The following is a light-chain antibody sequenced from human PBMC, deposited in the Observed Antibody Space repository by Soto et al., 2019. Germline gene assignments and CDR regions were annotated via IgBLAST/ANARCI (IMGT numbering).Light chain of an antibody. V-gene: IGLV3-21*04. CDR1: NIGSIS. Sequence: SYELPQPPSVSVAPGKTARITCGGNNIGSISVHWYQQKPGQAPVLVIYYDSDRPSGIPARFSGSNSGNTATLTISRVEAGDEADYYCQVWDSRSDQPAVVFGGGTKLTVL. J-gene: IGLJ2*01. CDR3: QVWDSRSDQPAVV. CDR2: YDS.